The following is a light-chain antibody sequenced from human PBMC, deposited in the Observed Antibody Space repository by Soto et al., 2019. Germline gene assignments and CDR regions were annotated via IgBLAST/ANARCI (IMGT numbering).Light chain of an antibody. CDR1: SSNIGSNY. CDR2: RNN. CDR3: AAWDDSLSGGV. Sequence: QSVLTQPPSASGTPGQRVTISCSGSSSNIGSNYVYWYQQLPGTAPKLLIYRNNQRPSGVPDRFSGSKSGTSASLAISGLRSEEEADYYWAAWDDSLSGGVFGGGTKVTVL. V-gene: IGLV1-47*01. J-gene: IGLJ3*02.